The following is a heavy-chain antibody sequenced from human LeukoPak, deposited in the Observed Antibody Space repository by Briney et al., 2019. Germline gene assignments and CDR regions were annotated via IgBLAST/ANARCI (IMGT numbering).Heavy chain of an antibody. Sequence: GGSLRLSCAASGFTFSSYAMSWVRQAPGKGLEWVSTISGGGGSTYYADSVKGRFTISRDNSKNTLYLQMNSLRAEDTAVYYCAKDGGGSLEWLPPMDVWGQGTMVTVS. CDR3: AKDGGGSLEWLPPMDV. CDR1: GFTFSSYA. V-gene: IGHV3-23*01. CDR2: ISGGGGST. D-gene: IGHD3-3*01. J-gene: IGHJ6*02.